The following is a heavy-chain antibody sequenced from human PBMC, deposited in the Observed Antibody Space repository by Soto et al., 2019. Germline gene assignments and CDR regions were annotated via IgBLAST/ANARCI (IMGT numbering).Heavy chain of an antibody. CDR1: GASISSGDYS. CDR2: IHSSGTT. Sequence: SETLSLTCTVSGASISSGDYSWTWVRQTPGKGLDWIGYIHSSGTTYYNPSLQSRLAISLDTSKNRSSLRLTSVTAADSAVYYCVRWVGESNFDYCGQGTLVTVCS. J-gene: IGHJ4*02. D-gene: IGHD3-16*01. V-gene: IGHV4-30-4*01. CDR3: VRWVGESNFDY.